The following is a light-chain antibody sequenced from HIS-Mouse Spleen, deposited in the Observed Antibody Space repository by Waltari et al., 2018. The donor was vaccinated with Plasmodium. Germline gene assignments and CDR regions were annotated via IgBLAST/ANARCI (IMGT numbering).Light chain of an antibody. CDR1: QGISRA. CDR3: QQFNSYPQGT. J-gene: IGKJ5*01. Sequence: AIQVTQSPSSLAASVGDRVNITCRASQGISRALAWYQQTPGKAPKLLIYYASSLESGVPSRFSGSGSGTDFTLTISSLQPEDFATYYCQQFNSYPQGTFGQGTRLEIK. CDR2: YAS. V-gene: IGKV1-13*02.